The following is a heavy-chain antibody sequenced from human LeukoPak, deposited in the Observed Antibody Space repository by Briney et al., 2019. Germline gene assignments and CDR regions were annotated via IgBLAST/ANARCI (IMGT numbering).Heavy chain of an antibody. J-gene: IGHJ4*02. CDR3: APSDSYGSGTYPIDY. CDR1: GFTFSSYW. D-gene: IGHD3-10*01. Sequence: GGSLRLSCAASGFTFSSYWMSWVRQAPGKGLEWVANIKQDGSEKYYVDSVKGRFAISRDNAKNTMYLQMNSLRAEDTAVYYCAPSDSYGSGTYPIDYWGQGTLVTVSS. CDR2: IKQDGSEK. V-gene: IGHV3-7*01.